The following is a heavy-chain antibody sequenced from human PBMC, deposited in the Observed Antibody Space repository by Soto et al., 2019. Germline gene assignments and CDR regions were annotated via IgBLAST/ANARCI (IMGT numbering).Heavy chain of an antibody. D-gene: IGHD2-15*01. J-gene: IGHJ4*02. CDR2: VIPIFGTP. CDR1: GGTFGSYA. V-gene: IGHV1-69*06. Sequence: QVQLVQSGAEVKNPGSSVKVSCKSSGGTFGSYAISWVRQAPGQGLEWMGGVIPIFGTPHYAQKFHGRVTITADIPTSTDYLELSSRKSADTAVYYCAKIRWTISLQEEDAIWGQGTLVTVSS. CDR3: AKIRWTISLQEEDAI.